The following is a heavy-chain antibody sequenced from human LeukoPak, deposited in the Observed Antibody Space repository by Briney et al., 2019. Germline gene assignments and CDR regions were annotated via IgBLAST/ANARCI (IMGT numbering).Heavy chain of an antibody. D-gene: IGHD3-16*02. CDR1: GYTFTGYY. CDR2: INPNSGGT. CDR3: ARESYDYVWGSYRPNWFDP. J-gene: IGHJ5*02. V-gene: IGHV1-2*02. Sequence: ASVKVSCKASGYTFTGYYMHWVRQAPGQGLEWMGWINPNSGGTNYAQKFQGRVTMTRDTSISTAYMELSRLRSEDTAVYYCARESYDYVWGSYRPNWFDPWGQGTLVTVSS.